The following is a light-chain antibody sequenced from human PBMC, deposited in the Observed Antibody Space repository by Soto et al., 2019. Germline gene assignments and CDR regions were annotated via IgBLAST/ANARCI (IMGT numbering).Light chain of an antibody. CDR2: AAS. Sequence: GDSVTITCRASQNIRNWLAWYQQKPGKAPNLLISAASSLQNGVPSRFRGSGSGTDFTLTISGLQREDFATYYCQQSYSTPPWTFGQGTKVDIK. CDR1: QNIRNW. J-gene: IGKJ1*01. V-gene: IGKV1-39*01. CDR3: QQSYSTPPWT.